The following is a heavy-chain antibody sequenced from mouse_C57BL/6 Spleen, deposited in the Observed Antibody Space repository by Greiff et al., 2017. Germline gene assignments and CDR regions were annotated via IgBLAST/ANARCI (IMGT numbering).Heavy chain of an antibody. V-gene: IGHV1-54*01. D-gene: IGHD1-1*01. J-gene: IGHJ4*01. CDR2: INPGSGGT. Sequence: QVQLKQSGAELVRPGTSVKVSCKASGYAFTNYLIEWVKQRPGQGLEWIGVINPGSGGTNYNEKFKGKATLTADKSSSTAYMQLSSLTSEDSAVYFCASRTTFYAMDYWGQGTSVTVSS. CDR1: GYAFTNYL. CDR3: ASRTTFYAMDY.